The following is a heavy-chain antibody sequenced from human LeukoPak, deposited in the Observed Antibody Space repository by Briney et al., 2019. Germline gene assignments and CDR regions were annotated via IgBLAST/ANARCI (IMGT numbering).Heavy chain of an antibody. D-gene: IGHD2-15*01. CDR1: SDSISSSTYY. J-gene: IGHJ4*02. CDR2: IYYSGSS. CDR3: ARHVRFCSGGTCHGPDYFDY. V-gene: IGHV4-39*01. Sequence: SETLSLTCTVSSDSISSSTYYWGWIRQPPGKGMEWIGSIYYSGSSYYKTSLKSRVTISVDTSKKQFSLRLSSVTAADTAVYYCARHVRFCSGGTCHGPDYFDYWGQGTLATVSS.